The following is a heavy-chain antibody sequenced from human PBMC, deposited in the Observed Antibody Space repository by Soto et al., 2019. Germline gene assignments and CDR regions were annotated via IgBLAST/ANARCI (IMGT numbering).Heavy chain of an antibody. D-gene: IGHD2-21*01. V-gene: IGHV1-69*01. J-gene: IGHJ5*01. CDR3: ARAVVPEYYWFES. CDR2: IIPSFGSP. Sequence: QAQLVQSGAEVKKPGSSVKVSCKASRDTFSSYAITWARQAPGQGLEWMGGIIPSFGSPKYAQNFQGRLTITADDSTYTAYMGLASLTSDDTAVYYCARAVVPEYYWFESWGQGTLVTVSS. CDR1: RDTFSSYA.